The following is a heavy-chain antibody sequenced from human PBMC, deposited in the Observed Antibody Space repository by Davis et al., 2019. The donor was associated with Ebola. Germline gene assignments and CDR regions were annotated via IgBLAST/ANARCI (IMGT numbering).Heavy chain of an antibody. J-gene: IGHJ3*02. CDR1: GFTFSNAW. V-gene: IGHV3-15*01. D-gene: IGHD2-2*01. CDR2: IKSKTDGGTT. Sequence: GESLKISCAASGFTFSNAWMSWVRQAPGKGLEWVGRIKSKTDGGTTDYAAPVKGRFTISRDDSKNTLYLQMNSLKTEDTAVYYCTTDKVVVVPAARGPEDAFDIWGQGTMVTVSS. CDR3: TTDKVVVVPAARGPEDAFDI.